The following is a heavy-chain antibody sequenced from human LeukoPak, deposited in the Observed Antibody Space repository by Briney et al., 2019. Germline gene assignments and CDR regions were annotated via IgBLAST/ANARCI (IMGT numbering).Heavy chain of an antibody. CDR3: ARKIAAVGPAFDI. CDR1: GFIFRDLS. V-gene: IGHV3-7*01. D-gene: IGHD6-13*01. Sequence: GGSLRLSCSVSGFIFRDLSMSWVRQAPGKGLEWVANINQDGSKKYYVDAVKGRVTISRDNAKNSLYLQMNSLRAEDTAVYYCARKIAAVGPAFDIWGQGTLVTVSS. CDR2: INQDGSKK. J-gene: IGHJ3*02.